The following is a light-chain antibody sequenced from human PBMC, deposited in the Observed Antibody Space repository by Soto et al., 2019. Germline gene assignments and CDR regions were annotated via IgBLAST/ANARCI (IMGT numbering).Light chain of an antibody. V-gene: IGKV3-20*01. CDR1: QSVGSGY. J-gene: IGKJ1*01. CDR2: GPS. CDR3: QQYGDSPWT. Sequence: ENVLTQSPGTMSLSPGERATLSCRASQSVGSGYLAWYQQKPGQAPRILIYGPSSRATGIPDRFSGSGSGTDFTLTISRLEPEDFAVYYCQQYGDSPWTFGQGTQVEIK.